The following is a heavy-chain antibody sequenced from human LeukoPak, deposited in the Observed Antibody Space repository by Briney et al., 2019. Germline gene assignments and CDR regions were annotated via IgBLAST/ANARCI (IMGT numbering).Heavy chain of an antibody. Sequence: PSETLSLTCTVSGGSISSGGYSWSWIRQHPGKGLEWIGYIYYSGSTYYNPSLKSRVTISVDTSKNQFSLKLSSVTAADTAVYYCARANWIFEYYGMDVWGQGTTVTVSS. D-gene: IGHD2-2*03. CDR1: GGSISSGGYS. V-gene: IGHV4-31*03. J-gene: IGHJ6*02. CDR2: IYYSGST. CDR3: ARANWIFEYYGMDV.